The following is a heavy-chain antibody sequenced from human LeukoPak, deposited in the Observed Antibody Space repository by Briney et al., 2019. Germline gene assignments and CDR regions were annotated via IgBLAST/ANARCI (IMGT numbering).Heavy chain of an antibody. J-gene: IGHJ4*02. CDR1: GYSFTSYW. CDR2: ICTGDSAT. D-gene: IGHD6-13*01. Sequence: GESLKISCKGSGYSFTSYWIGWVRQMPGKGLEWMGIICTGDSATRYSPSFQGQVTISADKSISTAYLQWSSLKASDTAMYYCASSEYSSSWYSYYPLAGPIDYWGQGTLVTVSS. V-gene: IGHV5-51*01. CDR3: ASSEYSSSWYSYYPLAGPIDY.